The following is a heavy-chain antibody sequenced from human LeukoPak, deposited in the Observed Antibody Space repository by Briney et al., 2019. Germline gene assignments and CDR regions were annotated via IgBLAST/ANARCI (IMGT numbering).Heavy chain of an antibody. CDR1: GFTFSSYE. D-gene: IGHD6-19*01. CDR2: ISSSGSTI. V-gene: IGHV3-48*03. CDR3: ARLVGMYYYYYGMDV. J-gene: IGHJ6*04. Sequence: GGSLRLSCAASGFTFSSYEMNWVRQAPGKGLEWVSYISSSGSTIYYADSVEGRFTISRDNAKNSLYLHMNSLRAEDTAVYYCARLVGMYYYYYGMDVWGKGTTVTVSS.